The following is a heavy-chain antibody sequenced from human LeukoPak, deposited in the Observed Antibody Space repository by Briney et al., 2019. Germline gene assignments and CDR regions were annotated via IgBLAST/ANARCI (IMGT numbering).Heavy chain of an antibody. CDR3: ARDCGDCYYDY. Sequence: APVKVSCKASGYTFTSYYMHWVRQAPGQGLERMGIINPSGGSTSYAQKFQGRVTMTRDTSTSTVYMELSSLRSEDTAVYYCARDCGDCYYDYWGQGTLVTVSS. D-gene: IGHD2-21*02. V-gene: IGHV1-46*01. J-gene: IGHJ4*02. CDR1: GYTFTSYY. CDR2: INPSGGST.